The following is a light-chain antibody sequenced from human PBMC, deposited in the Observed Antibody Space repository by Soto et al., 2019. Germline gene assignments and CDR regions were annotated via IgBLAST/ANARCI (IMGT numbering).Light chain of an antibody. V-gene: IGKV3-20*01. Sequence: EKMFSQSPGTLFLSPGERATLSCRSSQSVISSYLAWYQQKPGQAPRLLIYGAYSRATGIPDRFSGSGSGTDFTLTISRLEPEDFAVYYWQQYGRSPATFGQGTKVDIK. CDR2: GAY. J-gene: IGKJ1*01. CDR3: QQYGRSPAT. CDR1: QSVISSY.